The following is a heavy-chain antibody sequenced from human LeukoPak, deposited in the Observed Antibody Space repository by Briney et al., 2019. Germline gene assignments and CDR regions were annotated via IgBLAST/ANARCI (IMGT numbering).Heavy chain of an antibody. CDR2: IRWNSGSI. Sequence: GGSLRLSCAASRFTLDDYSMHWVRQAPGKGLEWVSGIRWNSGSIGYADSVKGRFTISRDNAKNSLYLQLNSLRAEDTALYYCAKSVGATPDAFDIWGQETMVSVSS. D-gene: IGHD1-26*01. V-gene: IGHV3-9*01. J-gene: IGHJ3*02. CDR3: AKSVGATPDAFDI. CDR1: RFTLDDYS.